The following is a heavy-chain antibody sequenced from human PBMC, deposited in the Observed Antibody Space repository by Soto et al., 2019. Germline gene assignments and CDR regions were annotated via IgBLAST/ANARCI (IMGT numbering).Heavy chain of an antibody. J-gene: IGHJ6*02. D-gene: IGHD3-9*01. V-gene: IGHV6-1*01. CDR2: TYYRSKWYN. Sequence: ASETLSLTCAISGDSVSSNSAAWNWIRQSPSRGLEWLGRTYYRSKWYNDYAVSVKSRITINPDTSKNQFSLQLNSVTPEDTAVYYCARGLDLRHEDYYYGMDVWGQGTTVTVSS. CDR3: ARGLDLRHEDYYYGMDV. CDR1: GDSVSSNSAA.